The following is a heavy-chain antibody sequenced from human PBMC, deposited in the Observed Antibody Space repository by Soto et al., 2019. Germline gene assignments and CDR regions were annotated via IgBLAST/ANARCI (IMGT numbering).Heavy chain of an antibody. CDR1: GFTVSSNY. V-gene: IGHV3-53*01. Sequence: HPGGSLRLSCAVSGFTVSSNYMSWVRQAPGKGLEWVSVIYSGGSTYYADSVKGRFTTSRDNSKNTLYLQMNSLRAEDTAVYYCARAVPAALDAFDIWGQGTMVTVSS. CDR3: ARAVPAALDAFDI. CDR2: IYSGGST. J-gene: IGHJ3*02. D-gene: IGHD2-2*01.